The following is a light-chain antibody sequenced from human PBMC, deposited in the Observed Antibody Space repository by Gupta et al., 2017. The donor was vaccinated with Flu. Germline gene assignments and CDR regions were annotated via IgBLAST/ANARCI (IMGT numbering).Light chain of an antibody. CDR1: SSGGGGYNY. CDR2: AGT. CDR3: CSFAGGFYV. J-gene: IGLJ1*01. Sequence: QSVTISCTGTSSGGGGYNYGSGYQQHPGNAPILLIYAGTKRPAGVPDRFSGSKSGNTASLTISGLQAEDEADYYCCSFAGGFYVFGTGTEVTVL. V-gene: IGLV2-11*01.